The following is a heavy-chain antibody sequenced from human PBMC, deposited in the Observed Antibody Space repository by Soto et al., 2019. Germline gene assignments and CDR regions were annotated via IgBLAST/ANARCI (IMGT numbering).Heavy chain of an antibody. CDR1: GGIFNNYA. J-gene: IGHJ6*02. V-gene: IGHV1-69*01. CDR3: ARGPRTGNYGMDV. CDR2: IIPMFGTL. Sequence: QEQLVQSGAEVKKPGSSVKVSCKASGGIFNNYAISWVRQAPGQGLEWMGGIIPMFGTLNYAQKFQGRVTIAADESTSTAYMELTSLRSEDMAVYYCARGPRTGNYGMDVWGQGTTVTVSS.